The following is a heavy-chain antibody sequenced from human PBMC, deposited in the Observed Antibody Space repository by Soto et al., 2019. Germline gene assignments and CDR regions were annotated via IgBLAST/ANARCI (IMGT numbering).Heavy chain of an antibody. CDR3: ARPAATQHYYYNYGMDV. V-gene: IGHV1-46*01. Sequence: GASVKVSCKASGYTLTRYYMHWVRQAPGQGLEWMGIINPSGGSTTYAQNFQGRVSMTRDTSTSTVYMHLISLRSEDTAAYYCARPAATQHYYYNYGMDVWGQGTTVTVSS. J-gene: IGHJ6*02. CDR1: GYTLTRYY. CDR2: INPSGGST. D-gene: IGHD2-2*01.